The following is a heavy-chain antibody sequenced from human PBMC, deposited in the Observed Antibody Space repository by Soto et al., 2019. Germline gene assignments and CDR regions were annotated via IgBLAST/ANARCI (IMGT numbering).Heavy chain of an antibody. J-gene: IGHJ4*02. CDR2: IIPIFGTA. CDR1: GGTFSSYA. Sequence: SVKVSCKASGGTFSSYAISWVRQAPGQGLEWMGGIIPIFGTANYAQKFQGRVTITADESTSTAYMELSSLRSEDTAVYYCARSIAAGLYYFDYWGQGTLVTVSS. V-gene: IGHV1-69*13. CDR3: ARSIAAGLYYFDY. D-gene: IGHD6-13*01.